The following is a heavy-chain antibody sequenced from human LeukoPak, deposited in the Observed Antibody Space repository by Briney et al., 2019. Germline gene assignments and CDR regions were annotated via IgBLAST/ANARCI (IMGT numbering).Heavy chain of an antibody. CDR2: IYSGGST. V-gene: IGHV3-53*04. D-gene: IGHD2-2*01. CDR1: GFTVSSNY. J-gene: IGHJ6*02. CDR3: ARDGRYCIITSCYGYYGMDV. Sequence: GGSLRLSCAASGFTVSSNYMSWVRQAPGKGLEWVSVIYSGGSTYYADSVKGRFTISRQNPKNTLDLQMNSLRPEDTAVYYCARDGRYCIITSCYGYYGMDVWGQGTTVTVSS.